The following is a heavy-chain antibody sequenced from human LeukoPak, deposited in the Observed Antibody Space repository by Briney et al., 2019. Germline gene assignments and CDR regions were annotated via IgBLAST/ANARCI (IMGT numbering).Heavy chain of an antibody. V-gene: IGHV1-2*02. CDR3: ARDIVVVVAATHNWFDP. Sequence: ASVKVSCKASGYTFTGYYIHWVRQAPGQGLEWMGWMNPNSGDISYAQKFQGRVTMTRDTSISTAYMELSRLRSDDTAVYYCARDIVVVVAATHNWFDPWGQGTLVTVSS. CDR1: GYTFTGYY. J-gene: IGHJ5*02. CDR2: MNPNSGDI. D-gene: IGHD2-15*01.